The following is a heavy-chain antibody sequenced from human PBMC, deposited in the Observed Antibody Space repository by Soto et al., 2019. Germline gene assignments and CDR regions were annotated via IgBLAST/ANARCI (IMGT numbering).Heavy chain of an antibody. Sequence: SETLSLTCTVSGGSISSGGYYWSWIRQHPGKGLEWIGYIYYSGSTCYNPSLKSRVTISVDTSKNQFSLKLSSVTAADTAVYYCARDSDRGSGSYWDYFDYWGQGTLVTVSS. V-gene: IGHV4-31*03. CDR2: IYYSGST. D-gene: IGHD3-10*01. CDR3: ARDSDRGSGSYWDYFDY. CDR1: GGSISSGGYY. J-gene: IGHJ4*02.